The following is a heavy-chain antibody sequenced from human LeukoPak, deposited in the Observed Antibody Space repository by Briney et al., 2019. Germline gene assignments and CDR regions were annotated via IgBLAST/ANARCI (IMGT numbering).Heavy chain of an antibody. J-gene: IGHJ3*02. CDR2: ISSSGSTI. D-gene: IGHD6-19*01. V-gene: IGHV3-11*01. CDR3: ARGLQENLAWLQAFSAFDI. Sequence: GGSLRLSCAASGFTFSDYYMSWIRQAPGEGLEWVSYISSSGSTIYYADSVKGRFTISRDNAKNSLYLQMNSLRAEDTAVYYCARGLQENLAWLQAFSAFDIWGQGTMVTVSS. CDR1: GFTFSDYY.